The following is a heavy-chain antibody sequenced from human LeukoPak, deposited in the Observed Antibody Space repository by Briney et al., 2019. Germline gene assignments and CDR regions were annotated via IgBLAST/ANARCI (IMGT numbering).Heavy chain of an antibody. D-gene: IGHD2-2*02. CDR3: ARDCSSTSCYKAFDI. V-gene: IGHV3-30*16. CDR2: ISYDGSNK. Sequence: SCKASGYTFTSYAMNWVRQAPGQGLEWVAVISYDGSNKYYADSVKGRFTISRDNSKNTLYLQMNSLRAEDTAVYYCARDCSSTSCYKAFDIWGQGTMVTVSS. CDR1: GYTFTSYA. J-gene: IGHJ3*02.